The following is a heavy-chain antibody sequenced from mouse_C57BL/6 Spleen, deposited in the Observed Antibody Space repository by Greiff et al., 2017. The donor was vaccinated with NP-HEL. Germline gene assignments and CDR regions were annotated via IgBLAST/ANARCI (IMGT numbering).Heavy chain of an antibody. CDR2: IYPSDSET. J-gene: IGHJ2*01. D-gene: IGHD1-1*01. Sequence: VQLQQPGAELVRPGSSVKLSCKASGYTFTSYWMDWVKQRPGQGLEWIGNIYPSDSETHYNQKFKDKATLTVDKSSSTAYMQLSSLTSEDSAVDYCARRGSSKPDYWGQGTTLTVSS. V-gene: IGHV1-61*01. CDR3: ARRGSSKPDY. CDR1: GYTFTSYW.